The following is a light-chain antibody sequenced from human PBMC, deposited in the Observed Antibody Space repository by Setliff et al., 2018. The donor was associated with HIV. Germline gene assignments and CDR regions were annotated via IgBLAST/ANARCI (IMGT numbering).Light chain of an antibody. CDR1: SGDVGGYNF. J-gene: IGLJ3*02. V-gene: IGLV2-14*03. CDR2: DVS. CDR3: SSYTSTNTLV. Sequence: QSVLTQPASVSGSPGQSITISCAGTSGDVGGYNFVSWYQQHPGKAPKLMVYDVSNRPSGVSNRFSGSKSGNTASLTISGLQVEDEADYYCSSYTSTNTLVFGGGTKVTVL.